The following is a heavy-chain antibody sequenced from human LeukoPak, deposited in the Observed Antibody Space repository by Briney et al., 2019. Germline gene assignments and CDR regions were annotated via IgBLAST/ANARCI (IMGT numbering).Heavy chain of an antibody. Sequence: GGSLRLSCAASGFTFRTYGMNWVRQAPGKGLEGISYINSDSDTVYYSNSVEGRFTISRDNAKNSLYLQMNSLRAEDTAVYYCARMRIREYYFDYWGQGTLVTVSS. J-gene: IGHJ4*02. CDR1: GFTFRTYG. V-gene: IGHV3-48*04. CDR3: ARMRIREYYFDY. CDR2: INSDSDTV.